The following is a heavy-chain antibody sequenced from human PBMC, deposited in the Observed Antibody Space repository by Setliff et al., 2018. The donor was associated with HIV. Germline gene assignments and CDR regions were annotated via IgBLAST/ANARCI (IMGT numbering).Heavy chain of an antibody. J-gene: IGHJ5*02. V-gene: IGHV3-15*01. CDR1: GMTFSDAW. D-gene: IGHD1-26*01. Sequence: GGSLRLSCLASGMTFSDAWMTWVRQAPGKGLEWVGRIKSKEDGGTIEYAAPVKGRFTISRDDSKDTLYLQMNSLKIEDTAVYYCTTRLSGSYIPNWFDPWGQGTLVTVSS. CDR3: TTRLSGSYIPNWFDP. CDR2: IKSKEDGGTI.